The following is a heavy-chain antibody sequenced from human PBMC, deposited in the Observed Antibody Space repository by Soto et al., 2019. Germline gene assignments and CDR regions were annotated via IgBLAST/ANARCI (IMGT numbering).Heavy chain of an antibody. V-gene: IGHV5-51*01. Sequence: PGESLNISFHCSGYSFSIYLIGWVRQMPCKDLEWMGIIYPCDSCTRYSPSFQGQVTISADKSLRTAYLQWTSLKASDTALYYCARTRSFTLGFYYDGMDVWGQGTTVTVSS. D-gene: IGHD6-6*01. CDR2: IYPCDSCT. CDR1: GYSFSIYL. J-gene: IGHJ6*02. CDR3: ARTRSFTLGFYYDGMDV.